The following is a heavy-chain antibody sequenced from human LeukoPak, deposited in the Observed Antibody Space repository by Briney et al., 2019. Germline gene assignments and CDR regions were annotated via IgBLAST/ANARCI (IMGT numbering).Heavy chain of an antibody. CDR1: GFTFSSYA. D-gene: IGHD6-19*01. CDR3: AKAGSGWKTAYFDY. V-gene: IGHV3-23*01. CDR2: ISGCGGST. J-gene: IGHJ4*02. Sequence: GGSLRLSRAASGFTFSSYAMSWVRQAPGKGLEWVSAISGCGGSTYYADSVKGRFTISRDNSKNTLYLQMNSLRAEDTAVYYCAKAGSGWKTAYFDYWGQGTLVTVSS.